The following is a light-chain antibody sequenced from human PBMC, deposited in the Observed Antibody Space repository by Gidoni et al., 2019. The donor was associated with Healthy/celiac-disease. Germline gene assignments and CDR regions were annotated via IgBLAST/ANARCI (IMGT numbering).Light chain of an antibody. J-gene: IGKJ5*01. CDR2: LGS. CDR1: QSLLHSNGYNY. CDR3: MQALQTLLT. Sequence: DIVMTQSPLSLPVTPGEPASISCRSSQSLLHSNGYNYLDWYLQKPGQSPQLLIYLGSNRASGVPDRFSGSGSGTDFTLKISRVEAEDVGVYYCMQALQTLLTFGQXTRLEIK. V-gene: IGKV2-28*01.